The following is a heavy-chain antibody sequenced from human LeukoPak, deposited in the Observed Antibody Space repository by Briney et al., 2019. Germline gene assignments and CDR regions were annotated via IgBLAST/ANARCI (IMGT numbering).Heavy chain of an antibody. V-gene: IGHV4-61*02. D-gene: IGHD6-6*01. Sequence: PSQTLSLTCTVSGGSISSGSYYWSWIRQPAGKGLEWIGRIYTSGSSNYSPSLKRRVTKSVDTSKNQFSLKLSSVTAADTAVYYCARSPQLLWFDPWGQGTLVTVSS. CDR1: GGSISSGSYY. CDR2: IYTSGSS. J-gene: IGHJ5*02. CDR3: ARSPQLLWFDP.